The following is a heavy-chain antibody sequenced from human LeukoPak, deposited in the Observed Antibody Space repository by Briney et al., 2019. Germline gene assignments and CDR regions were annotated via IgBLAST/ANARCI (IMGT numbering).Heavy chain of an antibody. Sequence: GGSLRLSCAASGFTFSSYGMSWVRQAPGKGLEWVSSISSSGASIYYADSVKGRFSISRDSAKNSLYLQMNSLRAEDTAVYYCARDLSPDYWGQGTLVTVSS. CDR2: ISSSGASI. V-gene: IGHV3-48*04. CDR1: GFTFSSYG. CDR3: ARDLSPDY. J-gene: IGHJ4*02.